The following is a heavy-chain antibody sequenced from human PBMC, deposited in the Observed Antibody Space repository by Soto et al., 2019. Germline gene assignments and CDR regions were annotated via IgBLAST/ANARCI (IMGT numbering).Heavy chain of an antibody. Sequence: GGSLRLSCAASGFTFSSYAMSWVRQAPGKGLEWVSAISGSGGSTYYADSVKGRFTISRDNSKNTLYLQMNSLRAEDTAVYYCAKARGVAVAGLCDYWGQGTLVTVS. V-gene: IGHV3-23*01. CDR3: AKARGVAVAGLCDY. D-gene: IGHD6-19*01. CDR2: ISGSGGST. CDR1: GFTFSSYA. J-gene: IGHJ4*02.